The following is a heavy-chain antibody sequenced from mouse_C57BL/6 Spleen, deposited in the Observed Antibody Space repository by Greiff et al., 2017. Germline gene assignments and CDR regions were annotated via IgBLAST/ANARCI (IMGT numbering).Heavy chain of an antibody. CDR3: ARWDTTVVATYDY. J-gene: IGHJ2*01. Sequence: VQLQQPGAELVKPGASVKMSCKASGYTFTSYWITWVKQRPGQGLEWIGDIYPGSGSTNYNEKFKSKATLTVDTSSSTAYMQLSSLTSEDSAVYYCARWDTTVVATYDYWGQGTTRTVSS. CDR1: GYTFTSYW. D-gene: IGHD1-1*01. CDR2: IYPGSGST. V-gene: IGHV1-55*01.